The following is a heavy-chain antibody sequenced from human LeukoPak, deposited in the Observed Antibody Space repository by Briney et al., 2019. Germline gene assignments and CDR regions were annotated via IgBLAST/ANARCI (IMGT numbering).Heavy chain of an antibody. CDR1: GFTFSSYS. V-gene: IGHV4-59*08. D-gene: IGHD1-14*01. J-gene: IGHJ3*02. CDR2: FHYTGST. Sequence: PGGSLRLSCAASGFTFSSYSMNWVRQAPGKGLECVGYFHYTGSTNYNPSLKSRVTISVDTSKNQFSLKLTSVTAPDTAVYYCARLGQPNAFDIWGQGTLVIVSS. CDR3: ARLGQPNAFDI.